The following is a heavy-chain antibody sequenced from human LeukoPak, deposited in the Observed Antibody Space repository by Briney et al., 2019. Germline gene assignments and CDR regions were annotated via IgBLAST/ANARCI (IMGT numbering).Heavy chain of an antibody. CDR2: ISSSSSTI. Sequence: TGGSLRLSCAASGFTVSSNYMSWVRQAPGKGLEWVSYISSSSSTIYYADSVKGRFTISRDNAKNSLYLQMNSLRAEDTAVYYCARGSRNHYDGSGYYSYWGQGTLVTVSS. V-gene: IGHV3-48*01. D-gene: IGHD3-22*01. CDR3: ARGSRNHYDGSGYYSY. J-gene: IGHJ4*02. CDR1: GFTVSSNY.